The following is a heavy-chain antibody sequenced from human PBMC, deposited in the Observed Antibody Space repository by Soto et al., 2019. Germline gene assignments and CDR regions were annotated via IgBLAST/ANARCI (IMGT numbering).Heavy chain of an antibody. CDR2: ISSSGSTI. CDR3: ARAGRSSSWYDVNTEYFQH. J-gene: IGHJ1*01. D-gene: IGHD6-13*01. CDR1: GFTFSEYY. Sequence: GGSLRFSCAASGFTFSEYYMSWIRQAPGKGLEWVSYISSSGSTIYYADSVKGRFTISRDNAKNSLYLQMNSLRAEDTAVYYCARAGRSSSWYDVNTEYFQHWGQGTLVTVSS. V-gene: IGHV3-11*01.